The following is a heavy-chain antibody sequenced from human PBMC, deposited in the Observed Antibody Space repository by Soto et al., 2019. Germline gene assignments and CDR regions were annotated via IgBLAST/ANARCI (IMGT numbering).Heavy chain of an antibody. CDR3: AREGLLGY. J-gene: IGHJ4*02. V-gene: IGHV1-18*01. CDR2: ISAYNGNK. Sequence: QVRLVQSGAEVKQPGASVKVSCKASGYAFTTYGFSWVRQAPEQGLEWMGWISAYNGNKNYAQNLQGRVTMTTDTSTSTAYMELRNLRSDDTAIYYCAREGLLGYWGQGTLVTVSS. CDR1: GYAFTTYG. D-gene: IGHD2-15*01.